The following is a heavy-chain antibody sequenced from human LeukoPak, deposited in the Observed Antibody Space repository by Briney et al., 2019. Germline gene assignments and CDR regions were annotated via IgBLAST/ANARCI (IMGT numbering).Heavy chain of an antibody. J-gene: IGHJ4*02. CDR3: AKHSYDSSGNYYNFDY. D-gene: IGHD3-22*01. Sequence: SGGSLRLSCAASGFSFSSSWMHWFRQGPGKGLVWVSRITSDGRTTIYADSVKGRFSISRDNSKNTLYLQMNSLRAEDTAVYYCAKHSYDSSGNYYNFDYWGQGTLVTVSS. V-gene: IGHV3-74*01. CDR1: GFSFSSSW. CDR2: ITSDGRTT.